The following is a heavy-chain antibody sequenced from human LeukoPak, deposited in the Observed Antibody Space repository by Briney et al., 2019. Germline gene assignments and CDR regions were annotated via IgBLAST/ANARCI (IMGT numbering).Heavy chain of an antibody. CDR1: GYTFTSYA. CDR2: ISAYNDNT. J-gene: IGHJ4*02. CDR3: ARIYYDSSGYSPYDY. Sequence: ASVKVSCKASGYTFTSYAMHWVRQAPGQRLEWMGWISAYNDNTNYAQKLQGRFTMTTDTSTSTAYMELRSLRSDDTAVYYCARIYYDSSGYSPYDYWGQGTLVTVSS. D-gene: IGHD3-22*01. V-gene: IGHV1-18*01.